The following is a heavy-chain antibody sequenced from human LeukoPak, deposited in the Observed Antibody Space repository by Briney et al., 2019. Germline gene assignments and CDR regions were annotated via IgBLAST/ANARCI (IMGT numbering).Heavy chain of an antibody. D-gene: IGHD2-15*01. Sequence: GGSLRLSCAASGFTFSSYSMNWVRQAPGKGLEWVSSISSGSSYIYYADSVKGRFTISRDNAENSQYLQMNSLRAEDTAVYYCARDRSYCSGGSCYPTSFDYWGQGTLVTVSS. CDR3: ARDRSYCSGGSCYPTSFDY. CDR2: ISSGSSYI. CDR1: GFTFSSYS. V-gene: IGHV3-21*01. J-gene: IGHJ4*02.